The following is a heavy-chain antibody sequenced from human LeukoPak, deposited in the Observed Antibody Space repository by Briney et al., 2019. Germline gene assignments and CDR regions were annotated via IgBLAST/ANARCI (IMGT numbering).Heavy chain of an antibody. D-gene: IGHD5-18*01. V-gene: IGHV1-8*03. J-gene: IGHJ3*02. Sequence: GASVKVSCKASGYTFSNYDINWVRQAAGQGREGMGWMNLTSGNTGYAQQFQGRVTITRDTSVSTAYMELSSLRSEDTAVYYCVRDTDGQARADDPFDMWGQGTVVTVSP. CDR3: VRDTDGQARADDPFDM. CDR2: MNLTSGNT. CDR1: GYTFSNYD.